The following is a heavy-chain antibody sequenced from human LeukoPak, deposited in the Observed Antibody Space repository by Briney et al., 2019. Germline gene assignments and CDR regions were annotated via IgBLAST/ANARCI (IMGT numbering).Heavy chain of an antibody. CDR3: ARGYCSSTSCRGGWFDP. CDR1: GYTFTRYD. J-gene: IGHJ5*02. CDR2: MNPNSGNT. V-gene: IGHV1-8*03. D-gene: IGHD2-2*01. Sequence: ASVKVSCKASGYTFTRYDINWVRQATGQGLEWMGWMNPNSGNTGYAQKFQGRVTITRNTSISTAYMALSSLRSEETAVYYCARGYCSSTSCRGGWFDPWGQGTLVTVSS.